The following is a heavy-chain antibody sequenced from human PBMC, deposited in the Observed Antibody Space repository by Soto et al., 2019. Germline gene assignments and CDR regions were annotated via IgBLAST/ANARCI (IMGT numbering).Heavy chain of an antibody. D-gene: IGHD5-18*01. J-gene: IGHJ6*02. CDR2: IIPIFGTA. CDR3: ARGGYQRGQGHYYYGMDV. V-gene: IGHV1-69*12. Sequence: QVQLVQSGAEVKKPGSSVKVSCKASGGTFSSYAISWVRQAPGQGLEWMGGIIPIFGTANYAQKFQGRVTITADESTSTAYMELSSLRAEDTAVYYCARGGYQRGQGHYYYGMDVWGQGTTVTVSS. CDR1: GGTFSSYA.